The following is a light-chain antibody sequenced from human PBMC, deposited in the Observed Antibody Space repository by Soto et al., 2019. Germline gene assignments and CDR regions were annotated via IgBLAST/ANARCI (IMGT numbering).Light chain of an antibody. J-gene: IGLJ1*01. CDR2: EVS. Sequence: QSALTQPASVSGSPGQSITISCTGTSSDVGGYNYVSWYQQHPGKAPKLMIYEVSNRPSGVSNRFSGSKSGNTASLTISGLQSEDEAEYYCAVWDDSLNGYVFGTGTKVTVL. CDR3: AVWDDSLNGYV. V-gene: IGLV2-14*01. CDR1: SSDVGGYNY.